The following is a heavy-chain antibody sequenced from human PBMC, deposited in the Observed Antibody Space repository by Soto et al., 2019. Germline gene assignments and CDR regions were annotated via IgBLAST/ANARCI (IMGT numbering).Heavy chain of an antibody. J-gene: IGHJ4*02. CDR2: ISAYNGDT. V-gene: IGHV1-18*04. CDR3: ARDRSRYYDNSGLTWFY. D-gene: IGHD3-22*01. Sequence: ASVKVSCKASGYTFRSYGISWVRQAPGQGLEGVGWISAYNGDTHYAPKFQDRITLTTEPSTDTAYMELRSMRRDDTAVYYCARDRSRYYDNSGLTWFYWGQGSLVTVSS. CDR1: GYTFRSYG.